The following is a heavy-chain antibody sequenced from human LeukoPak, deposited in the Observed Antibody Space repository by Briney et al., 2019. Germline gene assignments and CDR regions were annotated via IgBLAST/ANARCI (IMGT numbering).Heavy chain of an antibody. CDR2: IYYSGST. CDR3: ASNYYGSASLDY. J-gene: IGHJ4*02. Sequence: PSETLSLTCTVSGGSISSYYWSWIRQPPGKGLEWIGYIYYSGSTNYNPSLKSRVTISVDTSKNQFSLKLSSVTAADTAVYYCASNYYGSASLDYWGQGNLVTVSS. CDR1: GGSISSYY. V-gene: IGHV4-59*08. D-gene: IGHD3-10*01.